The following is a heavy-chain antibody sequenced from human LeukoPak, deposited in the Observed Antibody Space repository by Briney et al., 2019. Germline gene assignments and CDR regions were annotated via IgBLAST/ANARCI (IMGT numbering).Heavy chain of an antibody. D-gene: IGHD5-24*01. CDR3: ARGVIDGYIPAADY. CDR2: ITSSSRTI. V-gene: IGHV3-48*02. Sequence: GGSLRLSCVASGFTFSSYNLNWVRQAPGKGLEWISYITSSSRTIYYADSVKGRFTISRDNAKNSLYLQMNSLRHEDTAVYYCARGVIDGYIPAADYWGQGTLVTVSS. CDR1: GFTFSSYN. J-gene: IGHJ4*02.